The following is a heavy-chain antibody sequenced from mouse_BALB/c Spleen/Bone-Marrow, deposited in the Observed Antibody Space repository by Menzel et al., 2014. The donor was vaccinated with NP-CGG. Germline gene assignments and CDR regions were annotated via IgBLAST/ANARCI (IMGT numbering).Heavy chain of an antibody. Sequence: EVKVVESGGGLVQPGGSLKLSCATSGFTFSDYYMYWVRQTPEKRLEWVAYISNGGGSTYYPDTVKGRFTISRDNAKNTLYLQMSRLKSVDTAMYYCARHNYDETWFAYWGQGTLVTVSA. V-gene: IGHV5-12*02. CDR1: GFTFSDYY. J-gene: IGHJ3*01. CDR2: ISNGGGST. D-gene: IGHD2-4*01. CDR3: ARHNYDETWFAY.